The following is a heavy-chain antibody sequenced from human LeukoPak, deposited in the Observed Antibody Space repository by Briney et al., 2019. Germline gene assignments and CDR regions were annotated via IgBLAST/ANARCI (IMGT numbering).Heavy chain of an antibody. J-gene: IGHJ6*04. V-gene: IGHV4-34*01. CDR3: ARGFNRGLWFGELLPSYYYYYGMDV. D-gene: IGHD3-10*01. CDR1: GGSFSGYY. CDR2: INHSGST. Sequence: SETLSLTCAVYGGSFSGYYWSWIRQPPGKGLEWIGEINHSGSTNYNPSLKSRVTISVDTSKNQFSLKLSSVTAADTAVYYCARGFNRGLWFGELLPSYYYYYGMDVWGKGTTVTVSS.